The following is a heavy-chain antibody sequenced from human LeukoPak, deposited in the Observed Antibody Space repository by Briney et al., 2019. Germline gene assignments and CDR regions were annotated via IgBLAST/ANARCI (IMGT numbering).Heavy chain of an antibody. CDR2: ISGSGGST. D-gene: IGHD4-17*01. V-gene: IGHV3-23*01. CDR1: GFTFSSYA. CDR3: AKDRELTTVTTLVY. Sequence: PGGSLRLSCAASGFTFSSYAMSWVCQAPGKGLEWVSAISGSGGSTYYADSVKGRFTISRDNSKNTLYLQMNSLRAEDTAVYYCAKDRELTTVTTLVYWGQGTLVTVSS. J-gene: IGHJ4*02.